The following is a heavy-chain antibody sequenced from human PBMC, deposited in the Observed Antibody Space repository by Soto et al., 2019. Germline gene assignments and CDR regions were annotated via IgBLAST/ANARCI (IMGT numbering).Heavy chain of an antibody. V-gene: IGHV1-18*04. CDR3: ARESSDRITMIVGG. CDR2: ISADNGNT. D-gene: IGHD3-22*01. CDR1: GYTFTSYG. Sequence: QVQLVQSGAEVKKPGASVKVSCKASGYTFTSYGISWVRQAPGQGLEWMGWISADNGNTNYAQKLQGRVTMTTDTSTSTADMEVRSLRSDGTAVYYWARESSDRITMIVGGWGQGTLVTVSS. J-gene: IGHJ4*02.